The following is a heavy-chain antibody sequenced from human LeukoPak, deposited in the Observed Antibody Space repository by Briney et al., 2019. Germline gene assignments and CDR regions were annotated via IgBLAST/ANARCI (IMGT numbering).Heavy chain of an antibody. CDR1: GFTFSSYS. CDR3: ARGGSGYYYMDV. D-gene: IGHD3-10*01. V-gene: IGHV3-21*01. J-gene: IGHJ6*03. Sequence: GGSLRLSCAASGFTFSSYSMNWVRQAPGKGLEWVSSISSSSSYIYCADSVKGRFTISRDNAKNSLYLQMNSLRAEDTAVYYCARGGSGYYYMDVWGKGTTVTVSS. CDR2: ISSSSSYI.